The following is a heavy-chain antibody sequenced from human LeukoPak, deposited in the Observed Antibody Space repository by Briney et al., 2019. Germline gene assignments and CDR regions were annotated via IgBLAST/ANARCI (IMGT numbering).Heavy chain of an antibody. CDR2: ISSSSSYI. V-gene: IGHV3-21*01. D-gene: IGHD6-19*01. CDR3: ARDRSGGWPPDAFDI. J-gene: IGHJ3*02. Sequence: GGSLRLSCAASGFTFSSYSMNWVRQAPGNGLEWVSSISSSSSYIYYADSVKGRFTISRDNAKNSLYLQMNSLRAEDTAVYYCARDRSGGWPPDAFDIWGQGTMVTVSS. CDR1: GFTFSSYS.